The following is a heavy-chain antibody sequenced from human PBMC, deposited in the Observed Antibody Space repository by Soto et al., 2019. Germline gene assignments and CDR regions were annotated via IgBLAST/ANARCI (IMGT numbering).Heavy chain of an antibody. CDR2: IDPSDSYT. CDR1: GYSFTSYW. CDR3: ARHGITMVRGVISRTGWFDP. J-gene: IGHJ5*02. V-gene: IGHV5-10-1*01. Sequence: GESLKISCKGSGYSFTSYWSSWVRQMPGKGLEWRGRIDPSDSYTNYSPSFQGHVTISADKSISTAYLQWSSLKASDTAMYYCARHGITMVRGVISRTGWFDPWGQGTLVTVSS. D-gene: IGHD3-10*01.